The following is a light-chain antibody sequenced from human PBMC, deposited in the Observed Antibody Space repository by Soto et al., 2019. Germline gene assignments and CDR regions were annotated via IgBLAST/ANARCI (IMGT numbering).Light chain of an antibody. V-gene: IGKV3-15*01. J-gene: IGKJ1*01. Sequence: IVMTQSPVTLSLSPGYRSTLSCRASHSISSSYLAWYQPKPGQPPRLLIYGASTRATGVPGRFSGSGSGTEFTLTISSLQSEDFAVYYCQQYNDWWTFGQGTKVDIK. CDR2: GAS. CDR1: HSISSS. CDR3: QQYNDWWT.